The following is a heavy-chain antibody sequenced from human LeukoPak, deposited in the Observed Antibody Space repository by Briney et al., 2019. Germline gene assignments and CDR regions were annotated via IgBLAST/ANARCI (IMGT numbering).Heavy chain of an antibody. V-gene: IGHV4-34*01. CDR1: GGSFSGYY. CDR2: NNHSGST. J-gene: IGHJ4*02. CDR3: ARGDYGEDY. Sequence: SETLSLTCALYGGSFSGYYWSWIRQPPGKGLEWIGENNHSGSTNYNPSLKSRVTISVDTSKNQFSLKLSSVTAADTAVYYCARGDYGEDYWGQGTLVTVSS. D-gene: IGHD4-17*01.